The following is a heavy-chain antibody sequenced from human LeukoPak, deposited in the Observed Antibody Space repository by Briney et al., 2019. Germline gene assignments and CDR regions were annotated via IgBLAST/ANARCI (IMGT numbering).Heavy chain of an antibody. CDR3: ARVGGMAKIRHDAFDI. CDR2: IYPGDSDT. D-gene: IGHD5-24*01. V-gene: IGHV5-51*01. J-gene: IGHJ3*02. Sequence: GESLKISCKGSGYSFTSYVIGWVRQMPGKGLEWMGIIYPGDSDTRYSPSFQGQVTISADKSIRTAYLQWSSLKASDPAMYYCARVGGMAKIRHDAFDIWGQGTMVTVSS. CDR1: GYSFTSYV.